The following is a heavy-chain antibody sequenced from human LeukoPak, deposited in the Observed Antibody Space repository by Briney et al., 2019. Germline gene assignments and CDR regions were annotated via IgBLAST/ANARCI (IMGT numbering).Heavy chain of an antibody. CDR3: ARERTGYSSGWIFDY. CDR2: INWNGGST. V-gene: IGHV3-20*04. D-gene: IGHD6-19*01. CDR1: GFTFDDYG. Sequence: PGGSLRLSCAASGFTFDDYGMSWVRQAPGEGLEWVSGINWNGGSTGYADSVKGRFTISRDNAKNSLYLQMNSLRAEDTALYYFARERTGYSSGWIFDYWGQGTLVTVSS. J-gene: IGHJ4*02.